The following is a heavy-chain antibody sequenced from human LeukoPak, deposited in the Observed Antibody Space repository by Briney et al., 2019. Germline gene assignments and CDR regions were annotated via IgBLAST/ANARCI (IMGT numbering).Heavy chain of an antibody. CDR3: AKEQYYYDTSPYPYFDY. V-gene: IGHV3-23*01. D-gene: IGHD3-22*01. Sequence: PGGSLRLSCAASGFTFSSYTMNWVRQAPGKGLEWVSTISGSGGSTYYADSVKGRFTISRDNSKNTLYLQMNSLRAEDTAVFYCAKEQYYYDTSPYPYFDYWGQGTLVTVSS. CDR2: ISGSGGST. CDR1: GFTFSSYT. J-gene: IGHJ4*02.